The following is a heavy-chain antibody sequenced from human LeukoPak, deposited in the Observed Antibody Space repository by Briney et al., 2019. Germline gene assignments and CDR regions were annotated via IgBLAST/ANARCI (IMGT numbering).Heavy chain of an antibody. CDR1: GYTFTSYG. D-gene: IGHD1-26*01. J-gene: IGHJ4*02. CDR3: ARHRRIVGATVRVYFDY. V-gene: IGHV1-18*01. Sequence: ASVKVSCKASGYTFTSYGISWVRQAPGQGLEWMGWISAYNGNTNYAQKLQGRVTMTTDTSTSTAYMELRSLRSDDTAVYYCARHRRIVGATVRVYFDYWGQGTLVTVSS. CDR2: ISAYNGNT.